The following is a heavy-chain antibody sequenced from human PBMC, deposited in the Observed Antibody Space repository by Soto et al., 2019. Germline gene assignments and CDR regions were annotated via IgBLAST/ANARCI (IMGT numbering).Heavy chain of an antibody. J-gene: IGHJ4*02. D-gene: IGHD3-10*01. CDR2: ISPGPSDT. Sequence: GESLKSSCKGSGYSCTSYWIGWVLQIPGKGLECRGIISPGPSDTRYTPSFQGQVTTPADQSISTAYLQWSRLKASDTAMYYCAGQLGYYGSEGLAGYWGQGTLVTVSS. CDR3: AGQLGYYGSEGLAGY. CDR1: GYSCTSYW. V-gene: IGHV5-51*01.